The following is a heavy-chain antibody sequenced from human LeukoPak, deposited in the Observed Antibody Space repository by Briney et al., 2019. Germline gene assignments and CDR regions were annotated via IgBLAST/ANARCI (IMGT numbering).Heavy chain of an antibody. V-gene: IGHV3-7*05. Sequence: PGGSLRLSCAASGFTFSSYWMNWVRQAPGKGLEWVANIKQDGSEKYFVDSVKGRFTISRDNARNSLYLLMNSLRSEDTAVYYCARGGYDSPYYFDYWGQGTLVTVSS. CDR3: ARGGYDSPYYFDY. CDR1: GFTFSSYW. CDR2: IKQDGSEK. D-gene: IGHD3-22*01. J-gene: IGHJ4*02.